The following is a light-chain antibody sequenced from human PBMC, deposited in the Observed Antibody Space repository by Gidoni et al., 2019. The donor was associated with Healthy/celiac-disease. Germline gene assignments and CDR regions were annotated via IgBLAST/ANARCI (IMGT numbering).Light chain of an antibody. CDR3: QQYNSWPPVT. J-gene: IGKJ4*01. Sequence: EIVMTQSPATLSVSPGERATLSCRPSQSVSSNLAWYQQKPGQAPRLLIYGASTRATGIPARFSGSGSGTEFTLTISSLQSEDFAVYCCQQYNSWPPVTFXGXTKVEIK. V-gene: IGKV3-15*01. CDR1: QSVSSN. CDR2: GAS.